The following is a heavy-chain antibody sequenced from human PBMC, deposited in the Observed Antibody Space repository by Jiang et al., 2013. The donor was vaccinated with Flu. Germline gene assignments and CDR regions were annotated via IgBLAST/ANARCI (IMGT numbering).Heavy chain of an antibody. J-gene: IGHJ4*02. CDR3: VPPITMIVVVIDY. V-gene: IGHV3-30-3*01. CDR2: ISYDGSNK. D-gene: IGHD3-22*01. CDR1: GFTFSSYA. Sequence: QLLESGGGVVQPGRSLRLSCAASGFTFSSYAMHWVRQAPGKGLEWVAVISYDGSNKYYADSVKGRFTISRDNSKNTLYLQMNSLRAEDTAVYYCVPPITMIVVVIDYWGQGTLVTVSS.